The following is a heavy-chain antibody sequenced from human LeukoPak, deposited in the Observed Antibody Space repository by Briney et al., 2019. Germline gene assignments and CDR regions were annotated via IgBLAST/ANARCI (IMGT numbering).Heavy chain of an antibody. Sequence: PGGSLRLSWAASGFTFSSYWMHWVRQDPGKGLVWVSHINNDGSITNYADSVKGRFIISRDSSKNTLYLQMSSLRAEDTAIYYCAKDLFRWAFDYWAQGTLVTVSS. CDR2: INNDGSIT. CDR1: GFTFSSYW. J-gene: IGHJ4*02. V-gene: IGHV3-74*01. D-gene: IGHD2-21*01. CDR3: AKDLFRWAFDY.